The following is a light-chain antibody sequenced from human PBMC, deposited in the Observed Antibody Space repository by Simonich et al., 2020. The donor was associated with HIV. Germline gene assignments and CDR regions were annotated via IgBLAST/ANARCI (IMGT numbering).Light chain of an antibody. Sequence: DIQMTQSPSSLSASVGDRVTITCRARQRISSWLAWYQQKPGKAPKLLIYKASSLERGVPSRFSGSGSGTQFTLTISSLQPDDFATYYCQQYNSYSPLTFGGGTKVEIK. CDR2: KAS. CDR1: QRISSW. J-gene: IGKJ4*01. V-gene: IGKV1-5*03. CDR3: QQYNSYSPLT.